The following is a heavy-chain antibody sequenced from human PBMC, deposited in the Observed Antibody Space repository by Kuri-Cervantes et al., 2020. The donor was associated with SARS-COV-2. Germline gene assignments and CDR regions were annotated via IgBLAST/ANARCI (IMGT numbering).Heavy chain of an antibody. CDR3: ARDRGIMITFGGVDQYYYGMDV. D-gene: IGHD3-16*01. CDR2: ISGSGGST. V-gene: IGHV3-23*01. J-gene: IGHJ6*02. Sequence: GESLKISCAASGFTFSSYAMSWVRQAPGKGLEWVSAISGSGGSTYYADSVKGRFTISRDNSKNTLYLQMNSLRSEDTAVYYCARDRGIMITFGGVDQYYYGMDVWGQGTTVTVSS. CDR1: GFTFSSYA.